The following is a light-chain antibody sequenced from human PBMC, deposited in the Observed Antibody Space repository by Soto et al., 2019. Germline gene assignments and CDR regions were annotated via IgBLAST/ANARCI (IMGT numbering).Light chain of an antibody. CDR3: QQRTDWPPVYT. CDR2: DVS. J-gene: IGKJ2*01. CDR1: QSVSSF. Sequence: EIVLTQSPVTLSLSPGDRATLSCRPSQSVSSFLAWYQQNPGQPPRLLIYDVSNRAAGIPARFSGSGSGTDFTLTISSLEPEDFAVYYCQQRTDWPPVYTFGQGTKLEIK. V-gene: IGKV3-11*01.